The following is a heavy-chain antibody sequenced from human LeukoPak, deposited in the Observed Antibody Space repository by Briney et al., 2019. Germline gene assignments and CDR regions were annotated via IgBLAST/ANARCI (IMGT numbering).Heavy chain of an antibody. D-gene: IGHD2-21*02. CDR2: ILGSAGST. CDR1: GFTFSNYA. Sequence: GGSLRLSCAASGFTFSNYAMTWVRQAPGKGLEWVSSILGSAGSTYYADSVKGRFTISRDNSKNTLYLQMNSLGAEDTAVYYCAKTPCGADCYTTFDYWGQGALVTVSS. CDR3: AKTPCGADCYTTFDY. J-gene: IGHJ4*02. V-gene: IGHV3-23*01.